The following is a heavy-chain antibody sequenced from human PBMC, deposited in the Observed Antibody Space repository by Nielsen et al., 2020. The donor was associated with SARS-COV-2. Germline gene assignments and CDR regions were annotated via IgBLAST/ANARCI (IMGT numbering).Heavy chain of an antibody. J-gene: IGHJ4*02. V-gene: IGHV3-30*18. CDR3: GKDRSLVTGAIFYYLDY. CDR1: GFTFSNNG. CDR2: ISYDGSNE. D-gene: IGHD2-2*02. Sequence: GGSLRLSCAASGFTFSNNGIHWVRQAPGKGLEWVAVISYDGSNEYYSDSVKGRFTISRDNSKDTLYLQMNSLRADDTAVYYCGKDRSLVTGAIFYYLDYWGQGTLVTVTS.